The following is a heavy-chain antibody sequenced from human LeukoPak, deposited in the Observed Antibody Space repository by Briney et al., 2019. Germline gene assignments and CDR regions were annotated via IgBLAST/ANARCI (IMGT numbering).Heavy chain of an antibody. CDR1: GFTFSSYG. CDR3: AKDHGGTPDY. V-gene: IGHV3-30*18. J-gene: IGHJ4*02. Sequence: TGGSLRLSCAASGFTFSSYGMHWVRQAPGKGLEWVAVISYDGSNKYYADSVKGRFTISRDNSKNTLYLQMNSLRAEDTAVYYCAKDHGGTPDYWGQGTLVTVSS. CDR2: ISYDGSNK. D-gene: IGHD2-15*01.